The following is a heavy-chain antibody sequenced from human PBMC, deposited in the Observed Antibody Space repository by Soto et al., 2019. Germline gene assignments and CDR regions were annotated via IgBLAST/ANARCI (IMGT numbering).Heavy chain of an antibody. CDR1: GYPFSKYG. Sequence: QLQLVQSGGEVKKPGASVRVSCEAYGYPFSKYGISWIRQAPGQGLEWMGWIKPDNGNTDYAQKFQGRVTMTTDTSSNTAYMGLRSLSSDDTAVYYCAHSYDSGFDPRGQGTLVSVSS. J-gene: IGHJ5*02. CDR2: IKPDNGNT. V-gene: IGHV1-18*04. D-gene: IGHD5-12*01. CDR3: AHSYDSGFDP.